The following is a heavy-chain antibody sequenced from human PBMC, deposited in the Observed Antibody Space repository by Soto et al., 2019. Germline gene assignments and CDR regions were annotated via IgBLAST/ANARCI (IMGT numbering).Heavy chain of an antibody. CDR2: IKQDGSEK. D-gene: IGHD5-12*01. CDR3: ARRYSGYDRYYYYYMDV. J-gene: IGHJ6*03. Sequence: GGSLRLSCAASGFTFSSYWMSWVRQAPGKGLEWVANIKQDGSEKYYVDSVKGRFTISRDNAKNSLYLQMNSLRAEDTAVYYCARRYSGYDRYYYYYMDVWGKGTTVTVSS. CDR1: GFTFSSYW. V-gene: IGHV3-7*01.